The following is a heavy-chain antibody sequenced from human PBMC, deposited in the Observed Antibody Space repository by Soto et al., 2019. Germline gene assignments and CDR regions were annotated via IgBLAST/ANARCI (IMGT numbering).Heavy chain of an antibody. CDR1: GFTFRNYW. CDR2: INSDGSTI. J-gene: IGHJ6*02. D-gene: IGHD3-10*01. V-gene: IGHV3-74*01. CDR3: ARDIMVRGVVYYYYYYGMDV. Sequence: EVQLVESGGGLVQPGGSLRLSCAVSGFTFRNYWMHWVRQAPGKGLVWVSRINSDGSTISYADSVKGRFTISRDNAKNTLYLQMNSLRAEDTAVYYCARDIMVRGVVYYYYYYGMDVWGQGTTVTVSS.